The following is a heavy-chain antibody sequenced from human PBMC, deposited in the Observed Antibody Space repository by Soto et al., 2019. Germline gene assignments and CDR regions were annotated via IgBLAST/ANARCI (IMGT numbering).Heavy chain of an antibody. CDR3: ARDRDYTFWSGYYDY. CDR2: ISWNSGSI. V-gene: IGHV3-9*01. D-gene: IGHD3-3*01. Sequence: EVQLVESGGGLVQPGRSLRLSCAASGFTFDDYAMHWVRQAPGKGLEWVSGISWNSGSIGYADAVKGRFTISRDNAKNSLYLQMNSLRPEDTALYYCARDRDYTFWSGYYDYWGQGTLVTVSS. J-gene: IGHJ4*02. CDR1: GFTFDDYA.